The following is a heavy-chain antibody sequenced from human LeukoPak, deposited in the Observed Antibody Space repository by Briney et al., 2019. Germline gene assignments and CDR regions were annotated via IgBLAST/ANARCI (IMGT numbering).Heavy chain of an antibody. Sequence: TLSLTCTVSGGSISSGGYYWSWLRQHPGKGREWFGYSYYSGRSYYNSSLKSRVTISLDTSKTQFSLKLSSVTAADTAVYYCARGNNYYDRSGYHKYYFDYWGQGTLVTVSS. J-gene: IGHJ4*02. CDR1: GGSISSGGYY. D-gene: IGHD3-22*01. CDR2: SYYSGRS. V-gene: IGHV4-31*03. CDR3: ARGNNYYDRSGYHKYYFDY.